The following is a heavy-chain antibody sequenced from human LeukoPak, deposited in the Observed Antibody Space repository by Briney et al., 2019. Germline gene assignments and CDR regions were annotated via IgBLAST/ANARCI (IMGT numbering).Heavy chain of an antibody. J-gene: IGHJ5*02. CDR1: GYRFTSYW. CDR3: ARHVNSRGWFDP. Sequence: GESLKISCKGTGYRFTSYWIGWVRPMPGKGLEWMGIIYPGDSDTRYSPSFQGQVTISADKSISTAYLQWSSLKASDSAMYYCARHVNSRGWFDPWGQGTLVIVSS. D-gene: IGHD6-13*01. V-gene: IGHV5-51*01. CDR2: IYPGDSDT.